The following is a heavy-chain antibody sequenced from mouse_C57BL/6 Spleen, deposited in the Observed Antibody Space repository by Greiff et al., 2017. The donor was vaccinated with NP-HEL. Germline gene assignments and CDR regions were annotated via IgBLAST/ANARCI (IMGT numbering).Heavy chain of an antibody. V-gene: IGHV8-12*01. J-gene: IGHJ4*01. CDR2: IYWDDDK. D-gene: IGHD2-4*01. Sequence: QVQLKESGPGILQSSQTLSLTCSFSGFSLSTSGMGVSWIRQPSGKGLEWLAHIYWDDDKRYNPSLKSRLTISKDTSRNQVFLKITSVDTADTATYYCARSGRGDYDDAMDYWGQGTSVTVSS. CDR1: GFSLSTSGMG. CDR3: ARSGRGDYDDAMDY.